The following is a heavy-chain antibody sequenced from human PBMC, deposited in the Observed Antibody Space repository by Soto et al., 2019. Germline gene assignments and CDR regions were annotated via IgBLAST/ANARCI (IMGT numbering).Heavy chain of an antibody. Sequence: QVQLVESGGGVVQPGRSLRLSCAASGFTFSSYGMHWVRQAPGKGLEWVAVISYDGSNKYYADSVKGRFTISRDNSKNTLYLQRNSLRAEDTAVYYCANAYGDLGYYYYYGMDVWGQGTTVPVSS. CDR1: GFTFSSYG. CDR2: ISYDGSNK. J-gene: IGHJ6*02. CDR3: ANAYGDLGYYYYYGMDV. V-gene: IGHV3-30*18. D-gene: IGHD4-17*01.